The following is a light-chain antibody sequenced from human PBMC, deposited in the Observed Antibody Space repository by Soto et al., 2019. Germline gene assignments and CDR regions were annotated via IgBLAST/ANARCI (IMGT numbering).Light chain of an antibody. CDR3: QQYGGSPRT. CDR2: GAS. V-gene: IGKV3-20*01. CDR1: QSVSSNY. J-gene: IGKJ1*01. Sequence: ENVLTQSPGTLSLSPGERATLSCRASQSVSSNYLAWYQQKPGQAPRLLIYGASSRVTGIPDRFSGSGSGTEFTLTICRLEPEDFAVYYCQQYGGSPRTFGQGTKVDI.